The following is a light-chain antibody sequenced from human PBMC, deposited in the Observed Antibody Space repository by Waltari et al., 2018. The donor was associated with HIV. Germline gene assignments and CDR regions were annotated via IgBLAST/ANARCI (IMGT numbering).Light chain of an antibody. Sequence: EIVVTQVPAALSVSPGERASLSCIASQSVSTNLAWYHQVSGQAPRLLISDSSNRATGVPDRFSGSGSETHFTLTISSLQSEDSGVYYCQQYSDWPRAFGLGTKVEV. CDR1: QSVSTN. J-gene: IGKJ1*01. CDR2: DSS. CDR3: QQYSDWPRA. V-gene: IGKV3-15*01.